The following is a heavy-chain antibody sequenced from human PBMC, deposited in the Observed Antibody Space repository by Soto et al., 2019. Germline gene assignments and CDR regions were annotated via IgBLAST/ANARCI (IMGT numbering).Heavy chain of an antibody. CDR2: INSDGSST. Sequence: PGGSLRLSCAASGVNFSSYWMHWVRQAPGKGLVWVSRINSDGSSTSYADSVKGRFTISRDNAKNTLYLQMNSLRAEDTAVYYCARDYVFGVVPYSYGMDVWGQGTTVTVSS. CDR1: GVNFSSYW. CDR3: ARDYVFGVVPYSYGMDV. D-gene: IGHD3-3*01. V-gene: IGHV3-74*01. J-gene: IGHJ6*02.